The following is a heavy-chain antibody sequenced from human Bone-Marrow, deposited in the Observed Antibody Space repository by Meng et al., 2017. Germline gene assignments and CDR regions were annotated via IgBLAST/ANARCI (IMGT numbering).Heavy chain of an antibody. J-gene: IGHJ4*02. D-gene: IGHD1-26*01. CDR1: GGSISSGGYY. V-gene: IGHV4-31*01. CDR3: ARVGYSGSRVTSYYFDY. CDR2: IYYSGST. Sequence: VRVRGPGPGSVKPSQTLSLTCTVSGGSISSGGYYWSWIRQHPGKGLEWIGYIYYSGSTYYNPSLKSLVTISVDTSKNQFSLKLSSVTAADTAVYYCARVGYSGSRVTSYYFDYWGQGTLVTVSS.